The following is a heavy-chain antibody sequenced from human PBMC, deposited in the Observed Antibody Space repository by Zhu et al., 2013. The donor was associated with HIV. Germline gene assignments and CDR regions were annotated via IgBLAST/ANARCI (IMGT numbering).Heavy chain of an antibody. Sequence: VHLVQSRGEVKKPGASVKVSCEVSGYTFTSHYLHWVRQAPGQGLEWMGWINPNSGDTNYAQKFQGRVTMTRDTSIRTGYMELSGLTSDDTAVYYCATVYHVGSFDYWGQGALVSVSS. V-gene: IGHV1-2*02. CDR3: ATVYHVGSFDY. CDR2: INPNSGDT. CDR1: GYTFTSHY. D-gene: IGHD1-26*01. J-gene: IGHJ4*02.